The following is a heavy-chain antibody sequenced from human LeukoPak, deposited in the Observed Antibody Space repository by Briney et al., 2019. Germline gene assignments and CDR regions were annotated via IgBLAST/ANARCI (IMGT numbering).Heavy chain of an antibody. CDR3: AKDMSSGYYRYYFDY. Sequence: GGSLRLSCAASGFTFSSYAMSWVRQAPGKGLEWVSAISGSGGSTYYADSVKGRFTISRDNSKNTLYLQMNSLRAEGTAVYYCAKDMSSGYYRYYFDYWGQGTLVTVSS. V-gene: IGHV3-23*01. J-gene: IGHJ4*02. CDR2: ISGSGGST. CDR1: GFTFSSYA. D-gene: IGHD3-22*01.